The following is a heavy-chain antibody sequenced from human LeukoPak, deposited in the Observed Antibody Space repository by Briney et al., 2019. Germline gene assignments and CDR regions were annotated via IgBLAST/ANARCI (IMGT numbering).Heavy chain of an antibody. CDR2: ISGSGAST. J-gene: IGHJ4*02. CDR1: GFTFSSYA. V-gene: IGHV3-23*01. CDR3: VKDRWYFDY. Sequence: GGSLRLSCAASGFTFSSYAMTWVRQAPGKGLEWVSSISGSGASTYYADSVKGRFTISRDNSKNTLYLQMNSLRADGTAVYYCVKDRWYFDYWGQGTLVTVSS. D-gene: IGHD3-16*02.